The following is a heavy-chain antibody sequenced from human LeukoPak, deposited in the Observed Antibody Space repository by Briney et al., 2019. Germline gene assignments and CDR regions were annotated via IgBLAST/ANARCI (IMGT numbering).Heavy chain of an antibody. Sequence: GGSLRLSCAASGFTFSSYGMHWVRQAPGKGLEWVAVISYDGSNKYYADSVKGRFTISRDNSKNTLYLQMNSLRAEDTAVYYCARDGLLVVPAAMSDWYFDLWGRGTLVTVSS. V-gene: IGHV3-30*03. CDR1: GFTFSSYG. CDR3: ARDGLLVVPAAMSDWYFDL. D-gene: IGHD2-2*01. CDR2: ISYDGSNK. J-gene: IGHJ2*01.